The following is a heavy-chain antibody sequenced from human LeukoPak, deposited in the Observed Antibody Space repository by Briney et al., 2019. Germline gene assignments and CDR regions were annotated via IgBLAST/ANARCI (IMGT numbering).Heavy chain of an antibody. Sequence: GESLKISCKGSGYSCSSCWIGWVRQMPGKGLEWMGVSYPCDSGTRYSPSFQGQGIISGEQSIHTAYLQRNSVQSCDTASYYCAKQRILYGGNPAYWGQGTLVTVSS. CDR2: SYPCDSGT. V-gene: IGHV5-51*01. D-gene: IGHD4-23*01. J-gene: IGHJ4*02. CDR1: GYSCSSCW. CDR3: AKQRILYGGNPAY.